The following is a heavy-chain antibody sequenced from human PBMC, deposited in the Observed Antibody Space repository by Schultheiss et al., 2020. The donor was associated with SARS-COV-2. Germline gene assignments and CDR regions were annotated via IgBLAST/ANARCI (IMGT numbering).Heavy chain of an antibody. CDR2: IYSCGST. CDR3: ARSQSYYDSSGYYDY. V-gene: IGHV3-66*01. J-gene: IGHJ4*02. CDR1: GFTFSSYA. Sequence: GGSLRLSCAASGFTFSSYAMSWVRQAPGKGLEWVSVIYSCGSTYYADSVKGRFTISRDNSKNTLYLQMNSLRDEDTAVYYCARSQSYYDSSGYYDYWGQGTLVTVSS. D-gene: IGHD3-22*01.